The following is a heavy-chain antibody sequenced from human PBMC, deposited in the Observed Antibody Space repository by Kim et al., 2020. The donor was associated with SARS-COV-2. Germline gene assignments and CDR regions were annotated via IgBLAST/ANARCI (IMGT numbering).Heavy chain of an antibody. D-gene: IGHD1-26*01. CDR1: GFTFSSTW. CDR2: INIDGSST. V-gene: IGHV3-74*01. Sequence: GGSLRLSCAASGFTFSSTWMHWVRQAPGKGLVWVSRINIDGSSTSYADSVKGRFTISRDNAKNTLYLQMNSLRVEDTAVYNCVRSMGATNFDYWGQGTV. CDR3: VRSMGATNFDY. J-gene: IGHJ4*02.